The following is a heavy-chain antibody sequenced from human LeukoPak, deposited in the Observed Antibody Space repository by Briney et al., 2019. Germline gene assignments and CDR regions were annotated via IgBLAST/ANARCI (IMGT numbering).Heavy chain of an antibody. J-gene: IGHJ4*02. CDR1: GGSISRGGYS. Sequence: TLSLTCAVSGGSISRGGYSWSWIRQPPGKGLEWIGYIYHSGSTYYNPSLKSRVTISVDRSKNQFSLKLSSVTAADTAVYYCARGSSGGSNYFDYWGQGTLVTVSS. V-gene: IGHV4-30-2*01. D-gene: IGHD3-10*01. CDR2: IYHSGST. CDR3: ARGSSGGSNYFDY.